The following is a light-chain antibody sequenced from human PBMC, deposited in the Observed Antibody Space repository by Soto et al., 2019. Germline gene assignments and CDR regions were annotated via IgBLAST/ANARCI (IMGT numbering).Light chain of an antibody. Sequence: QSVLTQSPSASGTPGQRVTISCSGSASTIGRNYVYWYQQLPGTAPKLLIYRNSQRPSGVPDRFSGSKSGTSASLAISGLRSEDEADYYCAARDDNLSGLYVFGAGTKVTVL. J-gene: IGLJ1*01. CDR1: ASTIGRNY. CDR3: AARDDNLSGLYV. V-gene: IGLV1-47*01. CDR2: RNS.